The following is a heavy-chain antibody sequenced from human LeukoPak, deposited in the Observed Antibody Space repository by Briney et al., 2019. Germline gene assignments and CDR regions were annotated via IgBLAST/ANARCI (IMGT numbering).Heavy chain of an antibody. CDR3: ARHPLDTSFFDY. V-gene: IGHV4-59*08. CDR2: IYYSGST. Sequence: SETLSLTCTVSGGSISSYYWSWIRQPRGKGLEWIGYIYYSGSTDYNPSLKSRVTISVDTSKNQFSLKLSSVTAADTAVYYCARHPLDTSFFDYWGHGTLVTVSS. CDR1: GGSISSYY. J-gene: IGHJ4*01. D-gene: IGHD5-18*01.